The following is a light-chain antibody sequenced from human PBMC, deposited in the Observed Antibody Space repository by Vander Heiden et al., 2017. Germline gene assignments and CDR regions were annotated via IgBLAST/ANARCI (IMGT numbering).Light chain of an antibody. CDR2: DAS. CDR1: QSVSSY. CDR3: QQRRA. J-gene: IGKJ1*01. Sequence: DIVLTQSPATLSLSPGERATLSCRASQSVSSYLAWYQQKPGQAPRLLIYDASNRATGIPARFSGSGSGTDFTLTISSLEPEDFAVYYCQQRRAFGQGTKVEIK. V-gene: IGKV3-11*01.